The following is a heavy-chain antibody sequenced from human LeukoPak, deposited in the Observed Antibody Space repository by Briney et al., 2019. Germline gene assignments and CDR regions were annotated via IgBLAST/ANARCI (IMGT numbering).Heavy chain of an antibody. CDR2: ISSNGGST. V-gene: IGHV3-64*01. CDR1: GFTFSSYA. CDR3: ARDSPYWGAFDI. Sequence: PTGGSLRLSCAASGFTFSSYAMHWVRHAPGEGLEYVSAISSNGGSTYYANSVKGRFTISRDNSKNTLYLQMGSLRAEDMAVYYCARDSPYWGAFDIWGQGTMVTVSS. D-gene: IGHD7-27*01. J-gene: IGHJ3*02.